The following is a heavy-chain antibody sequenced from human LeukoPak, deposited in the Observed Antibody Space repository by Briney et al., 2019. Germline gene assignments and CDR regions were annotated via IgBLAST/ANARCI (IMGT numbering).Heavy chain of an antibody. J-gene: IGHJ4*02. CDR3: ARPARLMKGVVEVTALDD. CDR2: LSSSGSAF. V-gene: IGHV3-48*03. Sequence: GGSLRLSCEDSGFTFRSYEMNWVRQAPGKGLEWIAYLSSSGSAFSYADSVKGRLTIARDNAKNSVYLEMNSLRADDTAVYYCARPARLMKGVVEVTALDDWGQGTLVTVSS. CDR1: GFTFRSYE. D-gene: IGHD3-3*01.